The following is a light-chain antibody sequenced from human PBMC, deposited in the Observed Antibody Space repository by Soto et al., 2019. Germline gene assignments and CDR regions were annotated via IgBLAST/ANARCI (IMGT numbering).Light chain of an antibody. CDR2: EVS. J-gene: IGLJ2*01. CDR1: SSDVGAYKC. Sequence: QSALTQPRSVSGSPGQSVTISCTGTSSDVGAYKCVSWYQQYPGKVPKLMIYEVSKRPSGVPDRFSGPKSGNTASLTISGLQAEDEADYYCSSYAGNNTHVVFGGRTKVTVL. CDR3: SSYAGNNTHVV. V-gene: IGLV2-11*01.